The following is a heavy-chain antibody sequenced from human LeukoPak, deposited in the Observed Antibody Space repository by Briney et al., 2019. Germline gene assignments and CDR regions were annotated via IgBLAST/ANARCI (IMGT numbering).Heavy chain of an antibody. CDR2: IYYSGST. CDR3: ARQGSGSYFDY. J-gene: IGHJ4*02. Sequence: SETLSLTCTVSGGSISSYYWSWIRQPPGKGLEWIGYIYYSGSTNYNPSLKSRVTISVDRSKNQFSLKLSSVTAADTAVYYCARQGSGSYFDYWGQGTLVTVSS. D-gene: IGHD1-26*01. CDR1: GGSISSYY. V-gene: IGHV4-59*08.